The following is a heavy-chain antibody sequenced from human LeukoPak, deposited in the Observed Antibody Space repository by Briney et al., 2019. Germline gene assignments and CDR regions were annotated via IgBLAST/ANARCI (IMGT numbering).Heavy chain of an antibody. CDR1: GFTFSSYG. J-gene: IGHJ3*01. V-gene: IGHV3-33*01. Sequence: GRSLRLSCAASGFTFSSYGIHWVRQAPGKGLEWVTVIWYDGSKRYYADSVKGRFTISRDNSKNTLYLQMNSLTAEDTAVYYCALEDGDTPFGAFDVWGQETMVTVSS. CDR3: ALEDGDTPFGAFDV. CDR2: IWYDGSKR. D-gene: IGHD3-10*01.